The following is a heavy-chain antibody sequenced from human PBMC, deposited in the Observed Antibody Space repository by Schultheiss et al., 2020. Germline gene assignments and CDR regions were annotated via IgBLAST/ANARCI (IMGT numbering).Heavy chain of an antibody. CDR2: IGANNGNT. CDR3: ARDCRSCCGATNCYYFDY. J-gene: IGHJ4*02. V-gene: IGHV1-18*01. Sequence: GESLKISCKASGYSFSTYGTTWVRQAPGQGLEWMGWIGANNGNTNYAQNFQGRVTVTTDTSTNTAFMELRTLRSDDTAVYFCARDCRSCCGATNCYYFDYWGQGTLVTVSS. D-gene: IGHD2-15*01. CDR1: GYSFSTYG.